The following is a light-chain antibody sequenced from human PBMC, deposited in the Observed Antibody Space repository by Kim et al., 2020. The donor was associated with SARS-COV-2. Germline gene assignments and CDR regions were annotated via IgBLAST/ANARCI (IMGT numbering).Light chain of an antibody. CDR2: GDI. Sequence: QSVLTQPHSVSGAPGQRVTISCTGTHSNIGAGYDVHWYQQFPGMAPKLLIYGDINRPSGVPDRFSGSKSGSSASLVITGLQPEDEADYYCQSYDSSLSGFVFGSGTKVTVL. CDR1: HSNIGAGYD. CDR3: QSYDSSLSGFV. V-gene: IGLV1-40*01. J-gene: IGLJ1*01.